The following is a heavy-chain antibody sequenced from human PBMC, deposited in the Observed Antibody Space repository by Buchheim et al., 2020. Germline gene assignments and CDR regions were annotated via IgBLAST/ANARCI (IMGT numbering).Heavy chain of an antibody. CDR1: GFTFSSYA. V-gene: IGHV3-30*18. Sequence: VQLLESGGGLVQPGGSLRLSCAASGFTFSSYAMSWVRQAPGKGLEWVAVISYDGSNKYYADSVKGRFTISRDNSKNTLYLQMNSLRAEDTAVYYCAKKRGSTLWFGELFWGMDVWGQGTT. CDR3: AKKRGSTLWFGELFWGMDV. J-gene: IGHJ6*02. CDR2: ISYDGSNK. D-gene: IGHD3-10*01.